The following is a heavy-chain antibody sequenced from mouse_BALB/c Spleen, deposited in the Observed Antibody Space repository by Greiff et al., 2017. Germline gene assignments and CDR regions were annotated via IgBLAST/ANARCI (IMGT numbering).Heavy chain of an antibody. Sequence: VQLKESGPELVKPGASVKISCKASGYSFTGYFMNWVKQSHGKSLEWIGRINPYNGDTFYNQKFKGKATLTVDKSSSTAHMELLSLTSEDSAVYYCGRYDGYVYYAMDYWGQGTSVTVSS. J-gene: IGHJ4*01. D-gene: IGHD2-3*01. CDR3: GRYDGYVYYAMDY. V-gene: IGHV1-37*01. CDR2: INPYNGDT. CDR1: GYSFTGYF.